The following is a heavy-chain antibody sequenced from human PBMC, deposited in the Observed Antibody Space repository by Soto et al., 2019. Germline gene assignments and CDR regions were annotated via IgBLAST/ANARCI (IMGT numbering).Heavy chain of an antibody. V-gene: IGHV3-23*01. CDR2: IYGGGNGP. J-gene: IGHJ4*02. Sequence: EVQVLESGGGLVQPGGSLRLSCAATGFTFSDFAMSWVRQAPGKGLEWVSRIYGGGNGPHYADSVKGRVTISRDHSKNTLYLQVNSLRAEDTAVYYCSKMEVMDQWAYYSEYWGQGTLVTVSS. CDR3: SKMEVMDQWAYYSEY. CDR1: GFTFSDFA. D-gene: IGHD2-21*01.